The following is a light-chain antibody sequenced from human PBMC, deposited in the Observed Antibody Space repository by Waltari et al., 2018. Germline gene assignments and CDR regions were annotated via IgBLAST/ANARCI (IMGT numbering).Light chain of an antibody. J-gene: IGKJ1*01. CDR2: GAS. V-gene: IGKV3-20*01. CDR1: QRVTRA. CDR3: QHYVRLPAT. Sequence: ILLTQSPGTLSLSPGERATLSCRASQRVTRALAWYQQKPGQAPRLLIHGASNRATGIPDRFSGSGSGTDFSLTISRLEPEDFAVYYCQHYVRLPATFGQGTKVEIK.